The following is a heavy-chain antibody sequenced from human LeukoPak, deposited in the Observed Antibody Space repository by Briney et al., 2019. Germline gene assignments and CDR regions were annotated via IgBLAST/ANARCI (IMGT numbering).Heavy chain of an antibody. CDR3: ARLATHGDY. D-gene: IGHD5-24*01. CDR2: IRYDGSNK. Sequence: PGGTLRLSCAASGFTFSTYGMHWVRQAPGKGLEWVAFIRYDGSNKYYADSVKGRFTISRDNSKNTLYLQMNSLRPEDTAVYYCARLATHGDYWGQGTLVTISP. V-gene: IGHV3-30*02. CDR1: GFTFSTYG. J-gene: IGHJ4*02.